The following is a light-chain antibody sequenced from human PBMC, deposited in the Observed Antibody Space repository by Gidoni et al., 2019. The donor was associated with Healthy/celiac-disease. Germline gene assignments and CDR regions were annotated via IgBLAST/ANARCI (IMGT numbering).Light chain of an antibody. J-gene: IGKJ3*01. CDR1: QSVLYSSNNKNY. V-gene: IGKV4-1*01. Sequence: DIVMTQSPDSLAVSLGERATFNCKSSQSVLYSSNNKNYLAWYQQKPGQPPKLLIYWASTRESGVPDRFSGSGSGTDFTLTISSLQAEDVAVYYCQQYYSTPFTFXPXTKVDIK. CDR3: QQYYSTPFT. CDR2: WAS.